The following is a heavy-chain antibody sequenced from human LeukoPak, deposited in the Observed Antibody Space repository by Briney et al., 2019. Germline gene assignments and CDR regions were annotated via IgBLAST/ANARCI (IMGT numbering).Heavy chain of an antibody. V-gene: IGHV3-7*01. CDR2: IKQDGSEK. J-gene: IGHJ4*02. Sequence: QTGGSLRLSCAASGFTFSSYWMSWVRQAPGKGLEWVANIKQDGSEKYYVDSVEGRFTISRDNAKNSLYLQMNSLRAEDTAVYYCARDPIMTTVTTYFDYWGQGTLVTVSS. D-gene: IGHD4-17*01. CDR3: ARDPIMTTVTTYFDY. CDR1: GFTFSSYW.